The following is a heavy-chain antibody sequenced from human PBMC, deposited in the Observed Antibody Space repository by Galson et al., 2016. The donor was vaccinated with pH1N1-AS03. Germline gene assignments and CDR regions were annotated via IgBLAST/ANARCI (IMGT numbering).Heavy chain of an antibody. D-gene: IGHD3-16*01. J-gene: IGHJ4*02. V-gene: IGHV3-53*01. CDR1: GFTINNNY. CDR3: AREPWGSTQGEY. Sequence: SLRLSCAASGFTINNNYMSWVRQAPGKGLEWVSVIYGRGDTFYADSVKGRFTISRGNSKNTVYLQMNSLRVEDTAVYYCAREPWGSTQGEYWGQGTLVTVSS. CDR2: IYGRGDT.